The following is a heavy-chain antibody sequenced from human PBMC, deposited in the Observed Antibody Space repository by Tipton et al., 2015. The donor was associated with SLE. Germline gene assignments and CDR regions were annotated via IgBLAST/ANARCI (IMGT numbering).Heavy chain of an antibody. CDR2: IRYTGGT. D-gene: IGHD4-23*01. CDR1: GGSISSYY. V-gene: IGHV4-59*01. J-gene: IGHJ4*02. Sequence: TLSLTCTVSGGSISSYYWNWIRQSPGRGLEWIAYIRYTGGTNYSPSLKSRVTISLDASKNQFSLKLSSVTAADTAVYYCARMAYGGNANPFDIWGQGTLVTVSS. CDR3: ARMAYGGNANPFDI.